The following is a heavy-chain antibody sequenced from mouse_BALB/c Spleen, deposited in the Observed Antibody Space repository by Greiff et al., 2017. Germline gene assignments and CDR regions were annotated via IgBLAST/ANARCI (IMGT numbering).Heavy chain of an antibody. V-gene: IGHV5-9-4*01. J-gene: IGHJ4*01. CDR1: GFTFSSYA. CDR3: ARVTGSHYAMDY. Sequence: EVKLVESGGGLVKPGGSLKLSCAASGFTFSSYAMSWVRQSPEKRLEWVAEISSGGSYTYYPDTVTGRFTISRDNAKNTLYLEMSSLRSEDTAMYYCARVTGSHYAMDYWGQGTSVTVSS. D-gene: IGHD4-1*01. CDR2: ISSGGSYT.